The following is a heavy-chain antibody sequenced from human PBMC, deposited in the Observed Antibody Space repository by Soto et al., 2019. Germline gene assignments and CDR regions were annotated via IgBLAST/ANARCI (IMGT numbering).Heavy chain of an antibody. CDR2: IKSKTDGGTT. D-gene: IGHD6-13*01. V-gene: IGHV3-15*01. J-gene: IGHJ4*02. Sequence: GGSLRLSCAASGFTFSNAWMSWVRQAPGKGLEWVGRIKSKTDGGTTDYAAPVKGRFTISRDDSKNTLYLQMNSLKTEDTAVYYCTTAGYSSSWSYYFDYWGQGTLVTVSS. CDR3: TTAGYSSSWSYYFDY. CDR1: GFTFSNAW.